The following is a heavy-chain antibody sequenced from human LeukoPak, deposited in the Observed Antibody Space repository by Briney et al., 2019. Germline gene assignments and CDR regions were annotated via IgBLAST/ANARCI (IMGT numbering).Heavy chain of an antibody. CDR2: IKQEGSEK. CDR3: ARGFELDY. Sequence: GGSLRLSCAASGLTFSSFWMSWVRQAPGKGLEWMANIKQEGSEKYYVGSVKGRFTISRDDARNSLYLQMNSLRAEDTAVYFCARGFELDYWGQGTLVTVSS. J-gene: IGHJ4*02. CDR1: GLTFSSFW. V-gene: IGHV3-7*01.